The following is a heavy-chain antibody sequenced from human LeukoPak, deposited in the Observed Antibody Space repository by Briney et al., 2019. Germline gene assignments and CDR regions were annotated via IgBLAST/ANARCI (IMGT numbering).Heavy chain of an antibody. J-gene: IGHJ4*02. Sequence: PGGSLRLSCAASGFTFSSYEMNWVRQAPGKGLEWVSYITGSDTIYYADSVKGRFTISRDNAKNSLYLQMNSLRVEDTAVYYCARVGLGSGFPFDCWGQGTLVTVSS. D-gene: IGHD3-3*01. CDR1: GFTFSSYE. V-gene: IGHV3-48*03. CDR3: ARVGLGSGFPFDC. CDR2: ITGSDTI.